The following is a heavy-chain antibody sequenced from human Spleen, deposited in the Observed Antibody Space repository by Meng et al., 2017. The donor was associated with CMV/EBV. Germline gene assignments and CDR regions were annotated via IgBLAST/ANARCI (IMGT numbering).Heavy chain of an antibody. CDR1: FHNYA. CDR3: ARGPKIPLGGVNLWPLEH. V-gene: IGHV1-69*05. Sequence: FHNYAISLVRQAPAQGLEWMAGFIPVFGAPDSAQKFPGRLTIATDESTSSASMELSGLRFEDTAVYFCARGPKIPLGGVNLWPLEHWGQGSLVTVSS. D-gene: IGHD3-16*01. J-gene: IGHJ4*02. CDR2: FIPVFGAP.